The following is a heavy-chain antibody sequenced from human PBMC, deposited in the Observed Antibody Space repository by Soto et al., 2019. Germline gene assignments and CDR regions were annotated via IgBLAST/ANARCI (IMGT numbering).Heavy chain of an antibody. CDR3: ARDLTSPYYDYVWGSSRFSRQSYGMDV. CDR1: GYTFTSYY. D-gene: IGHD3-16*02. Sequence: EASVKVSCKASGYTFTSYYMHWVRQAPGQGLEWMGIINPSGGSTSYAQKFQGRVTMTRDTSTSTVYMELSSLRSEDTAVYYCARDLTSPYYDYVWGSSRFSRQSYGMDVWGQGTTVTVSS. V-gene: IGHV1-46*01. CDR2: INPSGGST. J-gene: IGHJ6*02.